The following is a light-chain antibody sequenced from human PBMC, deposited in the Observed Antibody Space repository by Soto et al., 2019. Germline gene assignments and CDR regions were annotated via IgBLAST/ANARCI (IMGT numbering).Light chain of an antibody. CDR3: ISHAGTSNV. V-gene: IGLV2-8*01. J-gene: IGLJ1*01. CDR2: EVN. CDR1: SSDVGATDY. Sequence: QSVLTQPPSASGSLGQSVAISCTGTSSDVGATDYVSWYQHHSGKAPKLLLYEVNKRPSGVPDRFSGSKSGNTASLTGSVLQADDEADYYCISHAGTSNVLGTGTKLTVL.